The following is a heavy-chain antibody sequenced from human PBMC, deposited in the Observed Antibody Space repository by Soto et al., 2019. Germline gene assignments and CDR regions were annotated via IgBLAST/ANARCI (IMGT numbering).Heavy chain of an antibody. Sequence: PSETLSLTCTVSGGSISSYYWSWIRQPPGKGLEWIGYIYYSGSTNYNPSLKSRVTISVDTSKNQFSLKLSSVTAADTAVYYCARGAHSGSYLPFDYWRQGTLVTVSS. J-gene: IGHJ4*02. V-gene: IGHV4-59*01. CDR1: GGSISSYY. D-gene: IGHD1-26*01. CDR2: IYYSGST. CDR3: ARGAHSGSYLPFDY.